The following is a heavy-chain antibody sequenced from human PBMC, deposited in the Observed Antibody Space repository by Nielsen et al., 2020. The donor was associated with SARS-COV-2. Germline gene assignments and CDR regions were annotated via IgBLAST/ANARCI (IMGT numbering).Heavy chain of an antibody. CDR1: GGSISSPGYS. CDR3: ARGSDEGLAL. D-gene: IGHD3-3*01. Sequence: LRLSCAVSGGSISSPGYSWNWIRQPPGKGLEWIGYIYHSGSTNYSPSLKSRVTFSVDKSKNQFSLQLSSVTAADTAVYYCARGSDEGLALWGQGTLVTVSS. CDR2: IYHSGST. J-gene: IGHJ4*02. V-gene: IGHV4-30-2*01.